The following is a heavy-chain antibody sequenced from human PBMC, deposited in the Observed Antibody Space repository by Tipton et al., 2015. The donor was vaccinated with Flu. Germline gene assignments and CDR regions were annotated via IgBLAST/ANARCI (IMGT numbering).Heavy chain of an antibody. CDR2: IYYSGST. D-gene: IGHD3-9*01. V-gene: IGHV4-39*01. CDR3: ARQKGYDILTGYYFDY. Sequence: TLSLTCTVSGGSISSSSYYWGWIRQPPGKGLEWIGSIYYSGSTYYNPSHKSRVTISVDTSKNQFSLKLSSVTAADTAVYYCARQKGYDILTGYYFDYWGQGTLVTVSS. CDR1: GGSISSSSYY. J-gene: IGHJ4*02.